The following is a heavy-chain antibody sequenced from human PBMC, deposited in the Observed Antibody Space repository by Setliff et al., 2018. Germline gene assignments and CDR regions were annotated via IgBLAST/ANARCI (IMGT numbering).Heavy chain of an antibody. CDR2: IRYDGNSK. V-gene: IGHV3-30*02. CDR3: ARDSSHFIRVLDS. D-gene: IGHD3-10*01. CDR1: GFTFSMYG. J-gene: IGHJ4*02. Sequence: GGSLRLSCAASGFTFSMYGMHWVRQTPGKGLEWVALIRYDGNSKYNGDSVKGRFTISRDNAKNSLFLQMDSLRAEDTAQYFCARDSSHFIRVLDSWGQGTLVTVSS.